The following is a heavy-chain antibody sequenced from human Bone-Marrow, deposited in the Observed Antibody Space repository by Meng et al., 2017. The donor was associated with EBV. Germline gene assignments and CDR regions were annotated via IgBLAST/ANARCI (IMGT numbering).Heavy chain of an antibody. Sequence: GPGLVKRSKALSLSCVVSGGSISSGGYYLSWIRQPPGKGLDWIGYIYYSGSTYYNPSLKSRVTISVDTSKNQFSLKLSSVTAADTAVYYCARADDGDYYFDYWGQGTLVTVSS. CDR1: GGSISSGGYY. D-gene: IGHD4-17*01. CDR3: ARADDGDYYFDY. V-gene: IGHV4-30-4*01. J-gene: IGHJ4*02. CDR2: IYYSGST.